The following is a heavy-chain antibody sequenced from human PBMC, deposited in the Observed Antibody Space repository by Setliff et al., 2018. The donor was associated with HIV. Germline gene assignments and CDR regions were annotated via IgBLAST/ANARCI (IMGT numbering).Heavy chain of an antibody. CDR3: AREATPRHSSGWVYFDY. J-gene: IGHJ4*02. V-gene: IGHV3-48*03. Sequence: SLRLSCAASGFTFGSCAMHWVRQAPGRGLEWVSYITGSGDTIYYADSVKGRFTMSRDNAKDSVYLQMNTLRVEDTAVYYCAREATPRHSSGWVYFDYWGQGMMVTVSS. CDR1: GFTFGSCA. D-gene: IGHD6-19*01. CDR2: ITGSGDTI.